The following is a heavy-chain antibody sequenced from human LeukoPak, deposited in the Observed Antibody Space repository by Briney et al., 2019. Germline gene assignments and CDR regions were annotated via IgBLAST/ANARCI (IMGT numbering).Heavy chain of an antibody. CDR3: ARVFISPYQLLTSYYMDV. J-gene: IGHJ6*03. CDR2: MNPNSGNT. Sequence: ASVKVSCKASGYTFTSYDINWVRQATGQGLEWMGWMNPNSGNTGYAQKFQGRVTMTRNTSISTAYMELSSLRSEDTAVYYCARVFISPYQLLTSYYMDVWGKGTTATVSS. V-gene: IGHV1-8*01. CDR1: GYTFTSYD. D-gene: IGHD2-2*01.